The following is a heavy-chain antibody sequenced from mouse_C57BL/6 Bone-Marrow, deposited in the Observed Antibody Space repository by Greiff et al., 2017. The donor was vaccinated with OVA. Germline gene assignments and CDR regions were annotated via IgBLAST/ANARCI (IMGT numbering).Heavy chain of an antibody. CDR3: ARRVYYGSSYRGAFDY. J-gene: IGHJ2*01. CDR2: IYPRSGNT. V-gene: IGHV1-81*01. D-gene: IGHD1-1*01. Sequence: QVQLQQSGAELARPGASVKLSCKASGYTFTSYGISWVKQRTGQGLEWIGEIYPRSGNTYYNEKFKGKATLTADKSSSTAYMELRSQTSEDSAVYFCARRVYYGSSYRGAFDYWGQGTTLTVSS. CDR1: GYTFTSYG.